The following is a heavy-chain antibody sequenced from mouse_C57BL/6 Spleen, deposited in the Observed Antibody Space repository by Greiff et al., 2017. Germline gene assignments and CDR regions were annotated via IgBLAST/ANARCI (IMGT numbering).Heavy chain of an antibody. J-gene: IGHJ3*01. D-gene: IGHD2-4*01. CDR2: INPNNGGT. CDR3: AREKDYQAWFAY. V-gene: IGHV1-26*01. Sequence: VQLQQSGPELVKPGASVKISCKASGYTFTDYYMNWVKQSHGKSLEWIGDINPNNGGTSYNQKFKGKATLTVDKSSSTAYMELRSLTSEDSAVYYCAREKDYQAWFAYWGQGTLVTVSA. CDR1: GYTFTDYY.